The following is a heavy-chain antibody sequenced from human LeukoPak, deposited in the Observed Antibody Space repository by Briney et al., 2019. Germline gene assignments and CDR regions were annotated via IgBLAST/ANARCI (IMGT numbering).Heavy chain of an antibody. Sequence: ASVKVSCKASGYIFTGYYIHWVRQAPGQGLEWMGWINPNSGGTNYAQKFQGRVTMTRDTSISTAYMELSRLRSDDTAVYYCVRDPGSGYSFLYYFDYWGQGTLVTVSS. J-gene: IGHJ4*02. CDR1: GYIFTGYY. CDR3: VRDPGSGYSFLYYFDY. V-gene: IGHV1-2*02. CDR2: INPNSGGT. D-gene: IGHD5-18*01.